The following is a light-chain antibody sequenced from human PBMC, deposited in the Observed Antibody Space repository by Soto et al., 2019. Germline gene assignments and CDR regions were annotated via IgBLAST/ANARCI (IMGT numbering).Light chain of an antibody. J-gene: IGLJ3*02. CDR2: EVS. CDR1: RSDVGGYNY. CDR3: CSYTTTSTLVV. Sequence: QSALTQPASVSGSPGQSITISCTGTRSDVGGYNYVSWYQHHPGKAPKVMIYEVSHRPSGVSDRFSGSKSGNTAALAISGLQAEDEADYYCCSYTTTSTLVVFGGGTKLTVL. V-gene: IGLV2-14*01.